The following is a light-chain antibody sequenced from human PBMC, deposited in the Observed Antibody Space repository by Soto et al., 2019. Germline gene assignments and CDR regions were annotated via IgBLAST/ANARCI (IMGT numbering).Light chain of an antibody. Sequence: NIQMTQSPSAMSASVGDRVTITCRARQGISNYLAWFQQKPGKVPKHLIYAASSLQSGVPSRFSGSGSGTELTLTISSLQPEDFATYYCLQHNSYPPLTFGGGTKVEIK. V-gene: IGKV1D-17*01. CDR2: AAS. J-gene: IGKJ4*01. CDR1: QGISNY. CDR3: LQHNSYPPLT.